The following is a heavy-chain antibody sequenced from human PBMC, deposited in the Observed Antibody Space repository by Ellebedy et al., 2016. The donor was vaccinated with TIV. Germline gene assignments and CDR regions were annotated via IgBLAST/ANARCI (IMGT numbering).Heavy chain of an antibody. D-gene: IGHD3-10*01. CDR1: GFTFSPYA. V-gene: IGHV3-23*01. CDR2: IVGSGA. J-gene: IGHJ3*02. Sequence: GESLKISCAASGFTFSPYAMAWVRQAPGKGLEWVSGIVGSGAEKYADSVKGRFTISRDNAKNTLYLQMNSLRAEDTAIYYCARVRWRTGNYDNDAFDIWGQGTMVTVSS. CDR3: ARVRWRTGNYDNDAFDI.